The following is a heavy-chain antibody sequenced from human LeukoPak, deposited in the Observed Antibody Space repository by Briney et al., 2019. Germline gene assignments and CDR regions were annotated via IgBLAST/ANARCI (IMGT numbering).Heavy chain of an antibody. J-gene: IGHJ4*02. V-gene: IGHV3-49*04. CDR1: GFTFRSSW. D-gene: IGHD1-26*01. CDR3: TSWVGATPPFDY. CDR2: IRSKAYGGTT. Sequence: AGGSLRLSCAASGFTFRSSWMSWVRQAPGKGLEWVGFIRSKAYGGTTEYAASVKGRFTISRDDSKSIAYLQMNSLKTEDTAVYYCTSWVGATPPFDYWGQGTLVTVSS.